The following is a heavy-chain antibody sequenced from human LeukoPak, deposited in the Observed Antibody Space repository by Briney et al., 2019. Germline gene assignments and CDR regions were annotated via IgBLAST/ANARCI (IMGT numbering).Heavy chain of an antibody. D-gene: IGHD1-7*01. V-gene: IGHV3-7*01. Sequence: GGSLRLSCAASGFIFRSYWMVWVRRAPGKGLEWVASIDEHGFKTYYAASVTGRFTISKDTAKNSLDLQMNSLRAEDTAVYYCARDGITCTRDYWGQGALVTVSS. CDR3: ARDGITCTRDY. CDR1: GFIFRSYW. J-gene: IGHJ4*02. CDR2: IDEHGFKT.